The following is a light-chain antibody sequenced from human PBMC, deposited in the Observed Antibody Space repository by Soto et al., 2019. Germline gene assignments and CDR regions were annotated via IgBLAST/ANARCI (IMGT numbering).Light chain of an antibody. CDR1: QSISSSY. V-gene: IGKV3-20*01. CDR2: GAS. Sequence: EIVLTQSPGTLSLSPGERATLSCRASQSISSSYLAWYQQKPGQAPRLLVYGASSRATGIPDRFSGSGSGTDFTLTISRLEPEDFAVYYWQQYGSSRFTFGPGTKVDI. CDR3: QQYGSSRFT. J-gene: IGKJ3*01.